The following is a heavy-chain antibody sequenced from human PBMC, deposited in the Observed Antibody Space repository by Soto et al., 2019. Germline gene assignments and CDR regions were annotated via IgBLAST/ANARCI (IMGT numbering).Heavy chain of an antibody. CDR1: GGSIRSYY. V-gene: IGHV4-59*01. D-gene: IGHD3-10*01. J-gene: IGHJ4*02. CDR3: GTGSRGYFSGLGRGTLVTVSSGKGSAWGVPAFFDY. CDR2: IFYFGTT. Sequence: SETLSLTCTVSGGSIRSYYWNWIRQPPGKGPEWIGYIFYFGTTNYNPSLQSRLTIPLDTSKTHFSLNLSSVTAADTAVYYCGTGSRGYFSGLGRGTLVTVSSGKGSAWGVPAFFDYWGQGILVTVSS.